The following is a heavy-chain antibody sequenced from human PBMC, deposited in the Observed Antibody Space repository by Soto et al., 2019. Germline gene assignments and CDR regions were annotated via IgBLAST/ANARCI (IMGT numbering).Heavy chain of an antibody. CDR3: ARERGYGDYHYYYYGMDV. J-gene: IGHJ6*02. CDR2: ISSSSSYI. D-gene: IGHD4-17*01. CDR1: GFTFRSYS. V-gene: IGHV3-21*01. Sequence: GGSLRLCCAASGFTFRSYSINCVRQAPGKGLEWVSSISSSSSYIYYADSVKGRFTISRDNAKDSLYLQMNSLRAEDTAVYYCARERGYGDYHYYYYGMDVWGQGTTVTVSS.